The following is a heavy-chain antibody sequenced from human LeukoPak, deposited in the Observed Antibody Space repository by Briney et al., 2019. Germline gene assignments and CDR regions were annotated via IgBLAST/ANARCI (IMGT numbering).Heavy chain of an antibody. CDR2: ISSSSSYT. V-gene: IGHV3-11*03. CDR3: ATMYSSSWYFDL. CDR1: GIPFSDFY. Sequence: PGGSLRLSCVVSGIPFSDFYMNWIRQAPGKGLEWISYISSSSSYTDYAESVKGRFTISRDNAKSALYLQMNDLRVEDTAVYYCATMYSSSWYFDLWGRGTLVTVSS. J-gene: IGHJ2*01. D-gene: IGHD6-13*01.